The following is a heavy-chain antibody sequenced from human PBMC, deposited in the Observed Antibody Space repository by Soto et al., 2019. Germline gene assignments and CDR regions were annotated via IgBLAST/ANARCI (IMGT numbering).Heavy chain of an antibody. V-gene: IGHV4-59*01. CDR1: GGSISDFY. Sequence: SETLSLTXTVSGGSISDFYWSWIRQPPGKGLEWIGYIYYSGSTNYNPSLKSRVTISVDTSKNQFSLNLRSMSPADTAVYYCARVGGLAARTFDYWGPGTLVTVSS. D-gene: IGHD6-6*01. J-gene: IGHJ4*02. CDR3: ARVGGLAARTFDY. CDR2: IYYSGST.